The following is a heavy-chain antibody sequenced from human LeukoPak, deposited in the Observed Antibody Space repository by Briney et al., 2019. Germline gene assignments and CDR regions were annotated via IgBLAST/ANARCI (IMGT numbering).Heavy chain of an antibody. CDR1: GFTFTSSA. J-gene: IGHJ6*02. Sequence: ASVTVSCKASGFTFTSSAVQWVRQARGQRLEWIGWIVVGSGNTNYAQKFQERVTITRDMSTSTAYMELSSLRSEDTAVYYCAADRGYCSGGSCSEYYYYGMDVWGQGTTVTVSS. V-gene: IGHV1-58*01. CDR2: IVVGSGNT. D-gene: IGHD2-15*01. CDR3: AADRGYCSGGSCSEYYYYGMDV.